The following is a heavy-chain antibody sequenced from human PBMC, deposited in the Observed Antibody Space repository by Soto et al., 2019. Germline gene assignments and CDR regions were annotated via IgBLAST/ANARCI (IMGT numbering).Heavy chain of an antibody. Sequence: QLQLQESGPGLVKPSETLSLTCTVSGGSISSSTFYWGWIRQPPGKGLEWVGSMYYSGSTYYNPSLKSRVAISVDTSKNQFSLKLSSVTAADTAVYYCARRTVEPTATLDAFDIWGQGTMVTASS. CDR1: GGSISSSTFY. J-gene: IGHJ3*02. CDR3: ARRTVEPTATLDAFDI. CDR2: MYYSGST. V-gene: IGHV4-39*01. D-gene: IGHD1-1*01.